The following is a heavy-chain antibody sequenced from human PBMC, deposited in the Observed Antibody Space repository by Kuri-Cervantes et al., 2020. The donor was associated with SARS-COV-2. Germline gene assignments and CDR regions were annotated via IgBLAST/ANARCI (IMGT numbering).Heavy chain of an antibody. Sequence: GGSLRLPCAASGFTFSSYAMHWVRKAPGKGLEWVAVISYDGSNKYYADSVKGRFTISRDNSKNTLYLQMNSLRAEDTAVYYCARSYYDYIWGSYRPEALDYWGQGTLVTVSS. J-gene: IGHJ4*02. V-gene: IGHV3-30-3*01. CDR2: ISYDGSNK. CDR3: ARSYYDYIWGSYRPEALDY. D-gene: IGHD3-16*02. CDR1: GFTFSSYA.